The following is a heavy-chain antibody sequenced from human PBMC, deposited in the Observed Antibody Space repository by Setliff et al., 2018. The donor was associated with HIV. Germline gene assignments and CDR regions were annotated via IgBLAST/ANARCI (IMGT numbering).Heavy chain of an antibody. V-gene: IGHV4-4*09. Sequence: PSETLSLTCIVSGASISTYSWSWIRQSPGKGLECIGYISTSGSTNYNPSLKSRVTISLDTSKNQFSLKLTSVTAADTAVYYCARHPDSGFYYSPLLNNWYFDLWGPGTLVTAPQ. CDR1: GASISTYS. D-gene: IGHD3-22*01. CDR2: ISTSGST. CDR3: ARHPDSGFYYSPLLNNWYFDL. J-gene: IGHJ2*01.